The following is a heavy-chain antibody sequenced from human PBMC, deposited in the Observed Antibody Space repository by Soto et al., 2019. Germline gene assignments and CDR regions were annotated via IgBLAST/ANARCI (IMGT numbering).Heavy chain of an antibody. Sequence: SLKVSCKASGYTFTAFYMNWVRQAPGQGLEWMGWVNPNTGVTKYAQKFQGRVTMTKDTSINTAYMELSGLTSDDTAVYYCTTLRLDPWGQGTMVTVSS. D-gene: IGHD3-9*01. V-gene: IGHV1-2*02. CDR3: TTLRLDP. J-gene: IGHJ5*02. CDR2: VNPNTGVT. CDR1: GYTFTAFY.